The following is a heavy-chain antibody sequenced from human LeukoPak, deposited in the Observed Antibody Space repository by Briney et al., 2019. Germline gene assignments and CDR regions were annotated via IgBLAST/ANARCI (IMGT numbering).Heavy chain of an antibody. CDR1: GFTFWSYA. V-gene: IGHV3-23*01. Sequence: GGSLRLSCAASGFTFWSYAMSWVRQAPGKGLEWVSTISSSGDSTYSGDSVKGRFTISRDNSKNTLYLQMNSLRAEDTAVYYCARVSGSYLDYWGQGTLVTVSS. J-gene: IGHJ4*02. CDR2: ISSSGDST. D-gene: IGHD1-26*01. CDR3: ARVSGSYLDY.